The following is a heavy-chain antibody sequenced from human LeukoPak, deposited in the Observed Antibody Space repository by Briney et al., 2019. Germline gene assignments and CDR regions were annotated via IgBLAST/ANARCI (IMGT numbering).Heavy chain of an antibody. CDR1: GFTFSGFW. CDR2: INSDGGEG. Sequence: GGSLRLSCAVSGFTFSGFWMSWSRQAPGKGLEWVASINSDGGEGYYADVVKGRFTISRDNAKNSLYLQINSLRAEDTAVYYCARSSYSSSSSVWGQGTMVTVSS. J-gene: IGHJ3*01. V-gene: IGHV3-7*03. CDR3: ARSSYSSSSSV. D-gene: IGHD6-6*01.